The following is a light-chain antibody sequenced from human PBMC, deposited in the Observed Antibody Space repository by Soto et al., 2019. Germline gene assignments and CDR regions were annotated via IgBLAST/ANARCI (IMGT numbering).Light chain of an antibody. Sequence: DIQMTQSPSSLSASVGDRVTITCRASQGISSYFAWYQQKPGKVPKRLIYAASILQSGVPSRFSGSGSGTDFTLTIRSLQPEDVGNYYCQKYNGAPYTFGQGTKLEIK. CDR2: AAS. CDR1: QGISSY. J-gene: IGKJ2*01. CDR3: QKYNGAPYT. V-gene: IGKV1-27*01.